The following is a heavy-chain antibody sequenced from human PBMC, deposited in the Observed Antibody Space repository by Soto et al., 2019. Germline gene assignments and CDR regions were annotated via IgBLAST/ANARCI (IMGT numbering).Heavy chain of an antibody. Sequence: SETLSLTCTVAGGSISGFYWSWVRQPAGKGLEWIGRIYSSGATKYDPSLRNRVTMSVDTSTDQYSLNLASMTAADTAVYFCARGPFCGNDCYFDVWGQGTQVTVSS. CDR2: IYSSGAT. CDR1: GGSISGFY. J-gene: IGHJ4*02. V-gene: IGHV4-4*07. D-gene: IGHD2-21*02. CDR3: ARGPFCGNDCYFDV.